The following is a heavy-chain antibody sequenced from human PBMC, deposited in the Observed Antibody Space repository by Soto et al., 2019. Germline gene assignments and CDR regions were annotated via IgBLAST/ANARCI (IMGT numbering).Heavy chain of an antibody. CDR3: ARAVYCSGGSCLFYGMDV. V-gene: IGHV3-7*05. D-gene: IGHD2-15*01. J-gene: IGHJ6*02. Sequence: GSLRLSCAASGFTFSSYWMGWVRQAPGKGLEWVANIKQDGSEKYYVDSVKGRFTISRDNAKNSLYLQMNSLRAEDTAVYYCARAVYCSGGSCLFYGMDVWGQGTTVTVSS. CDR1: GFTFSSYW. CDR2: IKQDGSEK.